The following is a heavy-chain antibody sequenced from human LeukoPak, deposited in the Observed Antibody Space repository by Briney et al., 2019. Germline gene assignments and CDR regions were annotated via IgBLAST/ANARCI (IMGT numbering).Heavy chain of an antibody. CDR2: ISGSGGST. D-gene: IGHD6-13*01. V-gene: IGHV3-23*01. Sequence: GGSLRLSCAASGFTFSSYSLSWGRPAPGEGLEWVSAISGSGGSTYYADSVKGRFTISRDNSKNTLYLQMNSLRAEDTAVYYCAKDWRAAAVGYGMDVWGQGTTVTVSS. CDR3: AKDWRAAAVGYGMDV. J-gene: IGHJ6*02. CDR1: GFTFSSYS.